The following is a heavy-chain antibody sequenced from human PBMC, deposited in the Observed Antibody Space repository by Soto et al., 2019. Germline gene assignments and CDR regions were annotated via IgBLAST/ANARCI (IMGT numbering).Heavy chain of an antibody. CDR2: IWYDGSNK. V-gene: IGHV3-33*01. D-gene: IGHD6-19*01. J-gene: IGHJ4*02. Sequence: QVQLVESGGGVVQPGRSLRLSCAASGFTFSSYGMHWVRQAPGKGLEWVAVIWYDGSNKYYADSVKGRFTISRDNSKNTLYLQMNSLRAEDTAVYYCAREGRIAVASFDYWGQGTLVTVSS. CDR3: AREGRIAVASFDY. CDR1: GFTFSSYG.